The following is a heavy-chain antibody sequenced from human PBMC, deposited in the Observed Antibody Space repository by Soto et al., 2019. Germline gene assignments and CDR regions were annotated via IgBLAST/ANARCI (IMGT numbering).Heavy chain of an antibody. J-gene: IGHJ4*02. CDR2: IYWDEDK. CDR3: AHRQRYYYGGSGYWVFDH. D-gene: IGHD3-22*01. V-gene: IGHV2-5*02. Sequence: QITLKESGPTLVKPTQTLTLTCTFSGFSLSTSGVGVGWIRQPPGKALEWLALIYWDEDKRYSPSLKNRLTITKDTSKNQVVLTMTNMDPVDTATYYCAHRQRYYYGGSGYWVFDHWGQGTLVTVSS. CDR1: GFSLSTSGVG.